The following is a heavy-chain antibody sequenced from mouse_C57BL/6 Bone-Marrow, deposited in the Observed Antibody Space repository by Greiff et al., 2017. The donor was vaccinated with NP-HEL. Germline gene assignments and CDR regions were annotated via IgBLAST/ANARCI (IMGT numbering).Heavy chain of an antibody. V-gene: IGHV5-6*01. CDR1: GFTFSSYG. D-gene: IGHD2-2*01. Sequence: EVQGVESGGDLVKPGGSLKLSCAASGFTFSSYGMSWVRQTPDKRLEWVATISSGGSYTYYPDSVKGRFTISRDNAKNTLYLQMSSLKSEDTAMYYCARRSTMVTTGFAYWGQGTLVTVSA. CDR3: ARRSTMVTTGFAY. CDR2: ISSGGSYT. J-gene: IGHJ3*01.